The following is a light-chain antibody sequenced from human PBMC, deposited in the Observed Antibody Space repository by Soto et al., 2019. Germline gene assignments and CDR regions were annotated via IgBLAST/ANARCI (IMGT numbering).Light chain of an antibody. CDR1: SSDVGGYDY. Sequence: QSALTQPASVSGSPGQSITISCTGTSSDVGGYDYVSWFQQYPGKAPSLMLYDVYRRPSGVSYRFSGSKSGNTASLTISGLQAEDEADYYCSSYTTPSTVVFGGGTQLTVL. V-gene: IGLV2-14*01. CDR3: SSYTTPSTVV. J-gene: IGLJ2*01. CDR2: DVY.